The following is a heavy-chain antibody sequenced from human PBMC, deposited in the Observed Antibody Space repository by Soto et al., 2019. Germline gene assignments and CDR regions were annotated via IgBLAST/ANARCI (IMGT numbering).Heavy chain of an antibody. CDR1: GFTFSNSA. CDR2: ISNSGGST. Sequence: GGSLRLSCAASGFTFSNSAISWVRQAPGKGLEWVSGISNSGGSTYYADSVQGRFTISRDSSKNTLYLQMDSLRAEDTAVYYCAKGMTASTSWTPFDYWGQGTLVTVSS. CDR3: AKGMTASTSWTPFDY. J-gene: IGHJ4*02. D-gene: IGHD2-2*01. V-gene: IGHV3-23*01.